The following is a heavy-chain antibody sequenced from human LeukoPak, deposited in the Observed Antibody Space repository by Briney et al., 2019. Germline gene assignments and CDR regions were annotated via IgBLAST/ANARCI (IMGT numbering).Heavy chain of an antibody. CDR1: GFTFSSYS. J-gene: IGHJ6*03. Sequence: PGGSLRLSCAASGFTFSSYSMNWVRQAPGKGLEWVSSISSSSSYIYYADSVKGRFTIYRDNAKNSLYLQMNSLRAEDTAVYYCARVWDYYYYMDVWGKGTTVTVSS. D-gene: IGHD3-16*01. CDR2: ISSSSSYI. CDR3: ARVWDYYYYMDV. V-gene: IGHV3-21*01.